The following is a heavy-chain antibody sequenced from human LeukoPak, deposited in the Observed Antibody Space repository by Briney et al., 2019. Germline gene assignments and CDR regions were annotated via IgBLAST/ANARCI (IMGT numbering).Heavy chain of an antibody. CDR2: ISDSGTST. Sequence: GGSLRLSCSASGFTFRRYPMSWVRQAPGKGLERVSAISDSGTSTFYADFVEGRFTISRDNSKNTLYLQINSLRVEDTAVYYCAKTDWDGFNWDAYDIWGQGTTVTVSS. J-gene: IGHJ3*02. V-gene: IGHV3-23*01. CDR3: AKTDWDGFNWDAYDI. CDR1: GFTFRRYP. D-gene: IGHD5-24*01.